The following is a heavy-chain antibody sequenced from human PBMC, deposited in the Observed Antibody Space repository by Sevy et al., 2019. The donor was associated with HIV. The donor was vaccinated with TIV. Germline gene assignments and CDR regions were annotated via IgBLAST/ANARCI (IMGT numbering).Heavy chain of an antibody. J-gene: IGHJ6*02. CDR1: GFTLSDYY. CDR2: ISSNSDTI. D-gene: IGHD4-17*01. Sequence: GGCLRLSCAASGFTLSDYYMSWIRQAPGKGLQWISYISSNSDTIYYADSVKGRFTISRDNAKNSLYLQMSSLRAEDTAVYYSTRDHVKDGDSRDYYYYAMDVWGQGTTVTVSS. CDR3: TRDHVKDGDSRDYYYYAMDV. V-gene: IGHV3-11*01.